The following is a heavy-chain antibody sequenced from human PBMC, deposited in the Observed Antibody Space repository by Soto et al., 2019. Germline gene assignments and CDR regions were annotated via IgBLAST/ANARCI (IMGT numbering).Heavy chain of an antibody. CDR3: AKAKFYYDSSPYDS. J-gene: IGHJ4*02. Sequence: VQMVESGGGVVHPGGSLRLSCAVSGFTFADYAVHWVRQSAGKGLEWVSFINADGSEKYYGDSVRGRFTISRDNSKDSFYLQMNSLRLEDTAMYYCAKAKFYYDSSPYDSWGQGTLVTVSS. D-gene: IGHD3-22*01. V-gene: IGHV3-43*02. CDR1: GFTFADYA. CDR2: INADGSEK.